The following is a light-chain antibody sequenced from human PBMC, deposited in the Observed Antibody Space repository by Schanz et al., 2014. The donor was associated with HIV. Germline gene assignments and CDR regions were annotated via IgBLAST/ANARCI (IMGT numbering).Light chain of an antibody. CDR1: TSNIGAGYD. J-gene: IGLJ7*01. Sequence: QSVLTQPPSVSGAPGQRVSISCTGNTSNIGAGYDVHWYLQLPGSAPKLLIYGNNNRPSGVPDRFSGSKSGTSASLAITGLRSEDEADYYCAAWDDSLRGWVFGGGTQLTVL. V-gene: IGLV1-40*01. CDR3: AAWDDSLRGWV. CDR2: GNN.